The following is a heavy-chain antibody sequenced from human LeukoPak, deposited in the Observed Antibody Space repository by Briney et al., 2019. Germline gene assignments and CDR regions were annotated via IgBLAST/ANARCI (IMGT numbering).Heavy chain of an antibody. CDR1: GFTFSDYY. Sequence: PGGSLRLSCAASGFTFSDYYMSWIRQAPGKGLEWVSYISTSTYTNYADSVKGRFTISRDNAKTSLYLQMNSLRDEDTAVYYCARDRYYGSGDYQTAGGCFDCWGQGTLVTVSS. CDR2: ISTSTYT. CDR3: ARDRYYGSGDYQTAGGCFDC. D-gene: IGHD3-10*01. V-gene: IGHV3-11*06. J-gene: IGHJ4*02.